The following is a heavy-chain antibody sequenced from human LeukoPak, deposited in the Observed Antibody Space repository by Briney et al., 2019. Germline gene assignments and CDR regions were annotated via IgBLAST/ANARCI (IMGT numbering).Heavy chain of an antibody. CDR3: ARDRGFLEWLLPYYFDY. CDR2: IIPIFGTA. Sequence: ASVKVSCKASGGTFSSYAISWVRQAPGQGLEWMGRIIPIFGTANYAQKFQGRVTITTDESTSTAYMELSSLRSEDTAVYYCARDRGFLEWLLPYYFDYWGQGTVVTVSS. D-gene: IGHD3-3*01. CDR1: GGTFSSYA. J-gene: IGHJ4*02. V-gene: IGHV1-69*05.